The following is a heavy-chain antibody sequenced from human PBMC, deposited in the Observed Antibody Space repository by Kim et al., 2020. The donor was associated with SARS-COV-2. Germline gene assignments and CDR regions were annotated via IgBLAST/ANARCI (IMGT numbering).Heavy chain of an antibody. D-gene: IGHD1-26*01. CDR2: TI. Sequence: TIHYADSVKGRFTISRDNGQNSLYLQMNSLRDADTAVYYCARSGNYYFDFWGQGTLVTVSS. V-gene: IGHV3-48*02. J-gene: IGHJ4*02. CDR3: ARSGNYYFDF.